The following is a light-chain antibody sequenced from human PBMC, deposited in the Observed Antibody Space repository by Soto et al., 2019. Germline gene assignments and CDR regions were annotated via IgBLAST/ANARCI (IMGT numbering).Light chain of an antibody. CDR2: DND. J-gene: IGLJ2*01. CDR1: SSNTGSYS. Sequence: QSVLTQPPSVSAAPGQRVTISCSGSSSNTGSYSVYWYKQLPGTAPKLLMYDNDKRPSGIPDRFSGSKSGTSATLGITGLQTGDEADYYCGTWDSSLSAAVFGGGTKLTVL. CDR3: GTWDSSLSAAV. V-gene: IGLV1-51*01.